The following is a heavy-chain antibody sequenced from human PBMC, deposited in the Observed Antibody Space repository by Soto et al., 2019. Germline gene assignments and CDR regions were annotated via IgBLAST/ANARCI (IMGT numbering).Heavy chain of an antibody. CDR2: IYYSGST. D-gene: IGHD6-19*01. V-gene: IGHV4-31*03. CDR3: ARYWRDSSGWDDHWYFDL. J-gene: IGHJ2*01. Sequence: QVQLQESGPGLVKPSQTLSLTCTVSGGSISSGGYYWSWIRQHPGKGLEWIGYIYYSGSTYYNPSLKSRVTISVDTSKTQFSLKLSSVTAADTAVYYCARYWRDSSGWDDHWYFDLWGRGTLVTVSS. CDR1: GGSISSGGYY.